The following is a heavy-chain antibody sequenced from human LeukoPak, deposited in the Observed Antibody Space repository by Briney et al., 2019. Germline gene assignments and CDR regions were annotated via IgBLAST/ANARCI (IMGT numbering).Heavy chain of an antibody. J-gene: IGHJ1*01. Sequence: SETLSLTCTVSRASMSSFFWSWIRQPPGKGLEWIGHIHYSGTTKCNPSLTSRITLSMDTSKSQVSLRLTSVTAADTAMYYCAASGNSWWEGFFHDWGQGTLVSVSS. CDR1: RASMSSFF. CDR2: IHYSGTT. V-gene: IGHV4-59*03. D-gene: IGHD2-8*02. CDR3: AASGNSWWEGFFHD.